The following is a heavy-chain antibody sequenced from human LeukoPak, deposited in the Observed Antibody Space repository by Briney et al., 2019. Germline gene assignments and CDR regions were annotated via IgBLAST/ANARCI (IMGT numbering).Heavy chain of an antibody. CDR1: GFTFNTYW. CDR2: IKPDGTEK. CDR3: ARGPRSFDY. Sequence: GGSLRLSCAASGFTFNTYWMSWVRQAPGKGLEWVANIKPDGTEKYYVASVRGRFTISRDNAKNSLYLQMNSLRAEDTAVFYCARGPRSFDYWGQGALVTVSS. V-gene: IGHV3-7*05. J-gene: IGHJ4*01.